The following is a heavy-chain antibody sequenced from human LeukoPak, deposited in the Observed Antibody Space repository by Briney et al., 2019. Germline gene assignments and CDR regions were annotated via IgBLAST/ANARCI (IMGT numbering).Heavy chain of an antibody. D-gene: IGHD2-2*01. J-gene: IGHJ6*03. Sequence: GGSLRLSCAASGFTFSNYGMHWVRQAPGKGLEWVAFIRYDGSNKYYADSVKGRFTISRDNSKNTLYLQMNSLRAEDTAVYYCARMGVVPAPRYYYMDVWGKGTTVTVSS. CDR2: IRYDGSNK. CDR1: GFTFSNYG. V-gene: IGHV3-30*02. CDR3: ARMGVVPAPRYYYMDV.